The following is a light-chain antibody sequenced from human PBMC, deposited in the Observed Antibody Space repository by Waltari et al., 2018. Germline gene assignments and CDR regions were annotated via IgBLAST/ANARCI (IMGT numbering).Light chain of an antibody. CDR3: QQYGSLPS. Sequence: EIVLTQSPGTLSLSPGERATLSCRASQSVYSSRYFAWYQHKPGQAPRLLIYSASSRATGIPDRFSGSGSGTDFTLTISRLEPEDSAVYYCQQYGSLPSFGQWTKVEIK. CDR1: QSVYSSRY. CDR2: SAS. V-gene: IGKV3-20*01. J-gene: IGKJ1*01.